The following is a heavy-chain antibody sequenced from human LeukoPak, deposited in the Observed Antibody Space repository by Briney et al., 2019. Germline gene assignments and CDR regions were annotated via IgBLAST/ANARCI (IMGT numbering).Heavy chain of an antibody. Sequence: SETLSLTCTVSAGSITSGSYYWSWIRQPAGKGLEWIGRIYTSGSTNYNPSLKSRVTISVDTSKNQFSLRLTSVNAADTAVYYCARGAYGSGSAYNWFDPWGQGTLVTVSS. V-gene: IGHV4-61*02. CDR2: IYTSGST. CDR3: ARGAYGSGSAYNWFDP. CDR1: AGSITSGSYY. J-gene: IGHJ5*02. D-gene: IGHD3-10*01.